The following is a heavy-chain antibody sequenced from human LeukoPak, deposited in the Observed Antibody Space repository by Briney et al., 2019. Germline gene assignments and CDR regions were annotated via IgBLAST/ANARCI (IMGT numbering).Heavy chain of an antibody. CDR2: ISGSGGST. D-gene: IGHD2-2*01. CDR3: AKVLRYCSSTSCYPDYFDY. V-gene: IGHV3-23*01. CDR1: GFTFSSYA. J-gene: IGHJ4*02. Sequence: GGSLRLSCAASGFTFSSYAMSWVRQASGKGLEWVSAISGSGGSTYYADSVKGRFTISRDNSKNTLYLQMNSLRAEDTAVYYCAKVLRYCSSTSCYPDYFDYWGQGTLVTVSS.